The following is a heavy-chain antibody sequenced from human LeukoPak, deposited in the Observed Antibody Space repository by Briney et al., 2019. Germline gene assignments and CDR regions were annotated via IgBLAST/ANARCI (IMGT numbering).Heavy chain of an antibody. V-gene: IGHV3-15*01. J-gene: IGHJ4*02. CDR1: GFTFSNAW. CDR3: TTDGMVRLLGFGEETW. Sequence: PGGSLRLSCAASGFTFSNAWMSWVRQAPGKGLEWVGRIKSKTDGATTDYAAPVKGRFTISRDDSKNTLNLQLNSMKTEGTAVYYCTTDGMVRLLGFGEETWWGQGTLVTVSS. CDR2: IKSKTDGATT. D-gene: IGHD3-10*01.